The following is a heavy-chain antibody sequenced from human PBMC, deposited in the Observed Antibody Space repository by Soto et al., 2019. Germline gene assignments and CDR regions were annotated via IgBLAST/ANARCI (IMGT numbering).Heavy chain of an antibody. CDR3: ARSIVVVTSFDY. D-gene: IGHD3-22*01. J-gene: IGHJ4*02. V-gene: IGHV1-3*01. Sequence: HVQLVQSGAEVKKPGASVKVSCKASGYTFTSYAMHWVRQAPGQRLEWMGWINAGNGNTKYSQKFQGRVTITRDTSASTAYMELSSLRSEDTAVYYCARSIVVVTSFDYWGQGTLVTVSS. CDR2: INAGNGNT. CDR1: GYTFTSYA.